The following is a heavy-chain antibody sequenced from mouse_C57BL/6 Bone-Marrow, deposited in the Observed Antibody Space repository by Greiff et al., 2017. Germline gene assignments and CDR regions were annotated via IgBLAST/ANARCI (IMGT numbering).Heavy chain of an antibody. CDR2: ISDGGSYT. CDR1: GFSFSSYA. CDR3: ARDDGYWFAY. V-gene: IGHV5-4*01. J-gene: IGHJ3*01. Sequence: EVQGVESGGGLVKPGGSLKLSCAASGFSFSSYAMSWVRQTPEKRLEWVATISDGGSYTYYPNNVKGRFTFSRDNAKNNLYLQMSHLKSEDTAMYYCARDDGYWFAYWGQGTLVTVSA. D-gene: IGHD2-3*01.